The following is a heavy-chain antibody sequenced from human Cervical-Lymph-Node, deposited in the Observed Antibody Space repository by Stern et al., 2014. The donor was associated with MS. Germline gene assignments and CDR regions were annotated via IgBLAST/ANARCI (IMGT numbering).Heavy chain of an antibody. CDR1: GGTFSSYA. J-gene: IGHJ6*02. D-gene: IGHD6-19*01. CDR3: AREGVAGIYYYYGMDV. V-gene: IGHV1-69*12. Sequence: VQLVQSGAEVKKPGSSVKVSCKASGGTFSSYAISWVRQAPGQGLEWMGGIIPIFSTANYAQKFQVRVTITADESTSTAYMELSSLRSEDTAVYYCAREGVAGIYYYYGMDVWGQGTTVTVSS. CDR2: IIPIFSTA.